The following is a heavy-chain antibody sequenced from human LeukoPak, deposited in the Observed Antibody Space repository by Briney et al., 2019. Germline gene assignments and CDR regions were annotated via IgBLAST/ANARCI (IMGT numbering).Heavy chain of an antibody. CDR3: ARDAIMIRTHYYYYYMDV. CDR2: INPNSGGT. V-gene: IGHV1-2*02. Sequence: ASVKVSCKASGYTFTGYYMHWVRQAPGQGLEWMGWINPNSGGTNYAQKFQGRVTMTRDTSISTAYMELSRLRSNDTAVYYCARDAIMIRTHYYYYYMDVWGKGTTVTVSS. J-gene: IGHJ6*03. D-gene: IGHD3-16*01. CDR1: GYTFTGYY.